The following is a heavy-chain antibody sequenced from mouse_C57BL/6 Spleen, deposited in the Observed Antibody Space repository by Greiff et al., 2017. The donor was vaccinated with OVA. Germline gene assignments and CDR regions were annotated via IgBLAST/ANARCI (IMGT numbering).Heavy chain of an antibody. CDR2: INPNNGGT. J-gene: IGHJ2*01. V-gene: IGHV1-26*01. CDR3: ARGGYYYGSSPYYFDY. D-gene: IGHD1-1*01. Sequence: EVKLVESGPELVKPGASVKISCKASGYTFTDYYMNWVKQSHGKSLEWIGDINPNNGGTSYNQKFKGKATLTVDKSSSTAYMELRSLTSEDSAVYYCARGGYYYGSSPYYFDYWGQGTTLTVSS. CDR1: GYTFTDYY.